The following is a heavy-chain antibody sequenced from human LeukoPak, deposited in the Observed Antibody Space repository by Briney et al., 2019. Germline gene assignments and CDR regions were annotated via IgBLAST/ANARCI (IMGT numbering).Heavy chain of an antibody. CDR3: AKDGGGSKGSFDI. V-gene: IGHV3-23*01. J-gene: IGHJ3*02. Sequence: GGSLRLSCAASGFTFSSYAMSWVRQAPGKGLEWVSFISGSGIATYYADSVKVRFTSSRDNPKNTLYLQMNSLRAGDRAIYYCAKDGGGSKGSFDIWGRGTMVTVSS. D-gene: IGHD6-25*01. CDR2: ISGSGIAT. CDR1: GFTFSSYA.